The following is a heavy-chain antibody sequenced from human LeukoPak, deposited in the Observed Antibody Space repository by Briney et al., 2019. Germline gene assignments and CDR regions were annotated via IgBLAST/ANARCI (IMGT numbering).Heavy chain of an antibody. CDR3: ARVPPGYYDSSGYRGAAFDI. V-gene: IGHV4-59*01. Sequence: SETLSLTCTVSGGSIGSYYWSWIRQPPGKGLEWIWHIYYSGSTTYNPSLKSRVSISVDTSKNQFSLKLSSVTAADTAVYYCARVPPGYYDSSGYRGAAFDIWGQGTMVTVSS. J-gene: IGHJ3*02. CDR2: IYYSGST. D-gene: IGHD3-22*01. CDR1: GGSIGSYY.